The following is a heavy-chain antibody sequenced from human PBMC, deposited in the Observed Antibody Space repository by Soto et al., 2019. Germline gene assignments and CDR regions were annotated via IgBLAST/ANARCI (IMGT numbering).Heavy chain of an antibody. CDR2: ITGTASST. J-gene: IGHJ4*02. CDR1: GFRFSDFV. D-gene: IGHD5-12*01. Sequence: EVQLLESGGGFVQPGGSLRLSCAASGFRFSDFVMTWVRQAPGRGLEWVSAITGTASSTYYADSVKGRFTISRDNSKNTLYLQINSLRAEDTAIYYCAKGAEGYVVSSLDSWGQGTLVTVSS. V-gene: IGHV3-23*01. CDR3: AKGAEGYVVSSLDS.